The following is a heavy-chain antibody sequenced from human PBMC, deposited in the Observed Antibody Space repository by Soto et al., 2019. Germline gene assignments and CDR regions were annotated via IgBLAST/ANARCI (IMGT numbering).Heavy chain of an antibody. V-gene: IGHV1-18*01. J-gene: IGHJ3*02. Sequence: QVQLVQSGAEVKKPGASVKVSCKASGYTFTSYGISWVRQAPGQGLEWMGWISAYNGNTNYAQKLQGRVTMTTDTSTSTGYMELRSLRSDDTAVYYCARERGRNIVVVVAATIEADAFDIWGQGTMVTVSS. CDR2: ISAYNGNT. CDR1: GYTFTSYG. CDR3: ARERGRNIVVVVAATIEADAFDI. D-gene: IGHD2-15*01.